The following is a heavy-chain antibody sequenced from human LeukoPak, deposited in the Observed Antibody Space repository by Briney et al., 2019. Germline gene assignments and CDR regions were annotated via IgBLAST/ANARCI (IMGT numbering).Heavy chain of an antibody. J-gene: IGHJ4*02. CDR3: ARESPGMVRGVNYYFDY. CDR1: GGTFSSYA. CDR2: IIPIFGTA. D-gene: IGHD3-10*01. Sequence: SVKVSCKASGGTFSSYAISWVRQAPGQGLEWIGRIIPIFGTANYAQKFQGRVTITTDESTSTAYMELSSLRSEDTAVYYCARESPGMVRGVNYYFDYWGQGTLVTVSS. V-gene: IGHV1-69*05.